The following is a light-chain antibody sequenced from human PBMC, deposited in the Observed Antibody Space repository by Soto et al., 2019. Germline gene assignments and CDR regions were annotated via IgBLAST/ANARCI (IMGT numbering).Light chain of an antibody. CDR3: QQYYNYPYT. Sequence: AIRMTQSPSSFSASTGTRVTITCRASQGISSNLARYTQKPGQAPKLLIYAASTLQSGVPSRFSGSGSETDFTLTIYSLQSDKFATYYFQQYYNYPYTFGQGTKLEIK. V-gene: IGKV1-8*01. CDR1: QGISSN. CDR2: AAS. J-gene: IGKJ2*01.